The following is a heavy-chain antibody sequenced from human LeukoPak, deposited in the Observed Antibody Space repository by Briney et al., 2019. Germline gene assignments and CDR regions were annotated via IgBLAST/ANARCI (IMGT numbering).Heavy chain of an antibody. CDR3: ATITGTPFDY. Sequence: VASVKISCKVSGYTFTDYYMHWVQQAPGKGLEWMGPVDPEDGETIYAEKFQGRVTITADTSTDTAYMELSSLRSEDTAVYYCATITGTPFDYWGQGTLVTVSS. V-gene: IGHV1-69-2*01. CDR2: VDPEDGET. D-gene: IGHD1-7*01. J-gene: IGHJ4*02. CDR1: GYTFTDYY.